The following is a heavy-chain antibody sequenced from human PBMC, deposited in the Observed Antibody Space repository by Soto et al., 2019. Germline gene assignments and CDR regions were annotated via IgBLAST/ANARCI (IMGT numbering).Heavy chain of an antibody. J-gene: IGHJ5*02. V-gene: IGHV1-2*04. CDR2: INPNSGGT. Sequence: ASVKVSCKASGYTFTGYYMHWVRQAPGQGLEWMGWINPNSGGTNYAQKFQGWVTMTRDTSISTAYMELSRLRSDDTAVYYCAREGGIAAAGTNNWFDPWGQGTLVTVSS. CDR3: AREGGIAAAGTNNWFDP. CDR1: GYTFTGYY. D-gene: IGHD6-13*01.